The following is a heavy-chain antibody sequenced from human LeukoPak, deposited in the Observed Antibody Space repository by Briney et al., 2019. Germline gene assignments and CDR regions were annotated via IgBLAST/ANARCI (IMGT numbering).Heavy chain of an antibody. CDR2: MNQDGSER. V-gene: IGHV3-7*01. CDR3: ASGRYRENFDY. CDR1: GFTFSHFW. D-gene: IGHD3-16*02. J-gene: IGHJ4*02. Sequence: GGSLRLSCAASGFTFSHFWMSWVRQAPGEGLEWVATMNQDGSERYYVDSVKGRCTISRDNAKNSLYLQINNLRAEDTAVYYCASGRYRENFDYWGQGTLITVSS.